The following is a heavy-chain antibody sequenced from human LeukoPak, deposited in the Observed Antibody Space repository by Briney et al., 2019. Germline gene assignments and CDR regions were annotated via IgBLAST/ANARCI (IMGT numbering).Heavy chain of an antibody. Sequence: PETLSLTXTVSGYSISSGYYWGWIRQPPGKGLEWIGSIYHSGSTYYNPSLKSRVTISVDTSKNQFSLKLSSVTAADTAVYYCARVVGSSTSSNWFDPWGQGTLVTVSS. CDR2: IYHSGST. CDR3: ARVVGSSTSSNWFDP. V-gene: IGHV4-38-2*02. J-gene: IGHJ5*02. CDR1: GYSISSGYY. D-gene: IGHD2-2*01.